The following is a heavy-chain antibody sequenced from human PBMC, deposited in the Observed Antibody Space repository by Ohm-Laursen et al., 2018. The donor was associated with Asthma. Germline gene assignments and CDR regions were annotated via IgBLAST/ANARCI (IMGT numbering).Heavy chain of an antibody. J-gene: IGHJ4*02. CDR1: GYSVTSYA. CDR3: VRDVVDRFDH. V-gene: IGHV1-18*04. CDR2: IYIANT. D-gene: IGHD2-21*01. Sequence: SVKVSCKVSGYSVTSYAFSWVRQAPGQRPEWMGWIYIANTNYAPKFRDRVTLTTDTSTNTLYMDLRSLRSDDTAVYYCVRDVVDRFDHWGQGSLVIVSS.